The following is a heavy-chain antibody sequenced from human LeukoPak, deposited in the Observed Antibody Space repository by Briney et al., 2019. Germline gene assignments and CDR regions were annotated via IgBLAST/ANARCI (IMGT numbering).Heavy chain of an antibody. J-gene: IGHJ4*02. CDR2: IYYSGST. D-gene: IGHD2-15*01. V-gene: IGHV4-39*07. CDR3: ARVGYCSGGSCYSYYFDY. Sequence: SETLSLTCTVSGGSISFSTYYWGWIRQPPGKGLDWIGSIYYSGSTYYNPSLKSRVTISVDTSKNQFSLKLSSVTAADTAVYYCARVGYCSGGSCYSYYFDYWGQGTLVTVSS. CDR1: GGSISFSTYY.